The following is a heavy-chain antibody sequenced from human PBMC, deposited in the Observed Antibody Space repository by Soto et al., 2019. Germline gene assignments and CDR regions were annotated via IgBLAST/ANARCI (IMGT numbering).Heavy chain of an antibody. D-gene: IGHD4-17*01. CDR3: AKDPNGDYVGAFDS. J-gene: IGHJ4*02. CDR1: GFNFNNYA. CDR2: IGSNTYYI. V-gene: IGHV3-23*01. Sequence: EVQLLESGGGLVQPGGSLTLYCTASGFNFNNYAVTWVRQAPGKGLEWVSSIGSNTYYIYYADSVKGRFTISRDKSMNTVFLQMNSLRADDTAVYHCAKDPNGDYVGAFDSWGQGALVTVSS.